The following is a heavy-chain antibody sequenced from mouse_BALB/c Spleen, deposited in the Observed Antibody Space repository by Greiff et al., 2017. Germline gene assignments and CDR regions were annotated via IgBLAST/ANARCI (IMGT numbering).Heavy chain of an antibody. J-gene: IGHJ4*01. D-gene: IGHD1-1*01. CDR1: GFTFSDYY. CDR3: ARGRITTGGYAMDY. Sequence: EVKLVESGGGLVKPGGSLKLSCAASGFTFSDYYMYWVRQTPEKRLEWVATISDGGSYTYYPDSVKGRFTISRDNAKNNLYLQMSSLKSEDTAMYYCARGRITTGGYAMDYWGQGTSVTVSS. V-gene: IGHV5-4*02. CDR2: ISDGGSYT.